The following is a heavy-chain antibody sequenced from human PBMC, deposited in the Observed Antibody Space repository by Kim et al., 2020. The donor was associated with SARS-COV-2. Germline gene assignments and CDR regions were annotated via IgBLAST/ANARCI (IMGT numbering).Heavy chain of an antibody. V-gene: IGHV4-59*08. J-gene: IGHJ4*02. Sequence: SETLSLICTVSGGSISSYYWSWIRQPPGKGLEWIGYIYYSGSTNYNPSLKSRVTISVDTSKNQFSLKLSSVTAADTAVYYCATSALRAGFDYWGQGTLVT. CDR1: GGSISSYY. D-gene: IGHD4-17*01. CDR2: IYYSGST. CDR3: ATSALRAGFDY.